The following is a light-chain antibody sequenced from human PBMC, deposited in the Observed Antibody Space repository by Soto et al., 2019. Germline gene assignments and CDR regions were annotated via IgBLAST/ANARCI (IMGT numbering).Light chain of an antibody. CDR1: SSDVGGYNY. V-gene: IGLV2-14*01. Sequence: ALTQPASVSGSPGQSITISCTGTSSDVGGYNYVSWYQQHPGKAPKLMIYEVSNRPSGVSNRFSGSKSGNTASLTISGLQAEDEADYYCSSYTSSSTLEVFGTGTKVT. CDR2: EVS. J-gene: IGLJ1*01. CDR3: SSYTSSSTLEV.